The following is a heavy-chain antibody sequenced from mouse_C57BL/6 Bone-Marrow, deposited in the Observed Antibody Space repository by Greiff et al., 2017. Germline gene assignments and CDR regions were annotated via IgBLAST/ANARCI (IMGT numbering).Heavy chain of an antibody. CDR2: FHPYNDDT. D-gene: IGHD1-1*01. CDR1: GYTFTTYP. Sequence: VKLQESGAELVKPGASVKMSCKASGYTFTTYPIEWMKQNHGKSLEWIGNFHPYNDDTKYNEKFKGKATLTVEKSSSTVYLELSRLTSDDSAVYYCARALYYYGSSGDYYAMDYWGQGTSVTVSS. J-gene: IGHJ4*01. V-gene: IGHV1-47*01. CDR3: ARALYYYGSSGDYYAMDY.